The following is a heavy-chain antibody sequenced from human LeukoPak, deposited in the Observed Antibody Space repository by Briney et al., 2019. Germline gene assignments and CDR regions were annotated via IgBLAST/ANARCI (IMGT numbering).Heavy chain of an antibody. D-gene: IGHD1-26*01. V-gene: IGHV3-23*01. Sequence: GRSPTLSCAASGFTFRNYGMHWVRQAPGKGLEWVSGISSSGSGDNTYYADSVKGRFTISRDSSKNTLSLHMNTLRAEDTAIYYCARGPWDMGTFDDWGQGTLVTVSS. J-gene: IGHJ4*02. CDR3: ARGPWDMGTFDD. CDR1: GFTFRNYG. CDR2: ISSSGSGDNT.